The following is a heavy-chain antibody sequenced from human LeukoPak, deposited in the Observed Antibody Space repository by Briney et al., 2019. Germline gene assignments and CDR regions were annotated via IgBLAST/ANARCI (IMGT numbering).Heavy chain of an antibody. J-gene: IGHJ4*02. D-gene: IGHD6-19*01. V-gene: IGHV3-30*02. CDR3: AKDQRYSSGGLFDY. CDR1: GFTFSSYG. CDR2: IRYDGSNK. Sequence: GSLSLSCAASGFTFSSYGMHWVRQAPGKGLEWVAFIRYDGSNKYYADSVKGRFTISRDNSKNTLYLQMNSLRAEDTAVYYCAKDQRYSSGGLFDYWGQGTLVTVSS.